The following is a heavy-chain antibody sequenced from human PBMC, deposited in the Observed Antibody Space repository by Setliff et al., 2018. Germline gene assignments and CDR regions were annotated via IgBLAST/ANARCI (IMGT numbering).Heavy chain of an antibody. Sequence: LSLTCAVSGYSISSDYYWGWIRQPPGKGLEWIGSMYHSGSTYYNPSLKSRVTISVDTSKNQFSLKLNYVTAADTAVYYCARALGYCSRTSCYADAFDIWGQGEMVTVSS. V-gene: IGHV4-38-2*01. CDR3: ARALGYCSRTSCYADAFDI. CDR2: MYHSGST. J-gene: IGHJ3*02. D-gene: IGHD2-2*01. CDR1: GYSISSDYY.